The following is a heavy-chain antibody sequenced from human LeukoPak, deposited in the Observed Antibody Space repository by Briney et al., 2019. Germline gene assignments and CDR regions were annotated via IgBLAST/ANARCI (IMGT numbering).Heavy chain of an antibody. J-gene: IGHJ4*02. CDR1: GGSISSSSYY. CDR2: IYYSGYT. V-gene: IGHV4-61*05. D-gene: IGHD3-16*01. CDR3: ARGGFRACDY. Sequence: SETLSLTCTVSGGSISSSSYYWGWIRQPPGKGLELIGYIYYSGYTNYNPSLKSRVAISLDTSKNQFSLKLSSVTAADTAMYYCARGGFRACDYWGQGTLVTVSS.